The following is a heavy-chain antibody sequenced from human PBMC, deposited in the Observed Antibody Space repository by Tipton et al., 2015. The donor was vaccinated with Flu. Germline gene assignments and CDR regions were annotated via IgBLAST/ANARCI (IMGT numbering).Heavy chain of an antibody. Sequence: TLSLTCTVSGGSLSSGGYYWSWIRQHPGRGLEWIGYIYCSGTTYYNPSLRGRVAILVDPSKNQFSLKLTSVTAAATAIYYCARDRFIAAPAPYGMDVWGQGTTVTVSS. V-gene: IGHV4-31*03. CDR1: GGSLSSGGYY. D-gene: IGHD6-6*01. CDR2: IYCSGTT. J-gene: IGHJ6*02. CDR3: ARDRFIAAPAPYGMDV.